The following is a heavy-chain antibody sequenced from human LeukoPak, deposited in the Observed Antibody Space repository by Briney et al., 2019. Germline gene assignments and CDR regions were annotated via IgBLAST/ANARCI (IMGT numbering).Heavy chain of an antibody. Sequence: GGSPRLSCSASGFTFSTYERNWVRQAPGKGLEWVSYISGSGDTIYYADSVKGRFTISRDNAKNSLYLQRNSLGAGDTAVYYCARGVGITYLHHFDNWGQETLVTVSS. J-gene: IGHJ4*02. CDR3: ARGVGITYLHHFDN. CDR2: ISGSGDTI. D-gene: IGHD1-26*01. CDR1: GFTFSTYE. V-gene: IGHV3-48*03.